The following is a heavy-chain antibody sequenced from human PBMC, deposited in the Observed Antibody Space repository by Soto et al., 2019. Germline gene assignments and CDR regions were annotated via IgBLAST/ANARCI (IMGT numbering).Heavy chain of an antibody. D-gene: IGHD1-26*01. CDR1: VGSISIGTYH. Sequence: PAETLCLSCTVSVGSISIGTYHWSWMRQHPGKGLEWIGNIYYSGSSYYNPSLKSRATISIDTSKDQFSLRLGSVTAADTAVYYCARVEGSTYYFRHDCWGRGTLVTVSS. CDR2: IYYSGSS. V-gene: IGHV4-31*03. CDR3: ARVEGSTYYFRHDC. J-gene: IGHJ4*02.